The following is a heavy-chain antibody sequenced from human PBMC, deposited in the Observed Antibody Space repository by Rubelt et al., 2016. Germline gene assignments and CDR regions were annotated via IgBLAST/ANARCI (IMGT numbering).Heavy chain of an antibody. CDR3: ARSSGWSWCDP. D-gene: IGHD6-19*01. V-gene: IGHV1-8*02. CDR1: GYTFTSYY. Sequence: QVQLVQSGAEVKKPGASVKVSCKASGYTFTSYYMHWVRQAPGQGHEWMGWMNPNSGKTGDAQKFRGRGTMTRNTPISKGDMELSSLRSEETAGYYWARSSGWSWCDPWGQGTLVTVSS. J-gene: IGHJ5*02. CDR2: MNPNSGKT.